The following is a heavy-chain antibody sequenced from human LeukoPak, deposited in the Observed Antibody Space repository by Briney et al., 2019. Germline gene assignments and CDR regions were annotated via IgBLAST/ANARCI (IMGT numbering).Heavy chain of an antibody. CDR2: IYHSGST. CDR1: GYSISSGYY. J-gene: IGHJ3*02. D-gene: IGHD2-2*01. V-gene: IGHV4-38-2*02. Sequence: SETLSLTCTVSGYSISSGYYWGWIRQPPGKGLEWIGSIYHSGSTYYNPSLKSRGTISVDTSKNQFSLKLSSVTAADTAVYYCARDRVHIVVVPAAIGAFDIWGQGTMVTVSS. CDR3: ARDRVHIVVVPAAIGAFDI.